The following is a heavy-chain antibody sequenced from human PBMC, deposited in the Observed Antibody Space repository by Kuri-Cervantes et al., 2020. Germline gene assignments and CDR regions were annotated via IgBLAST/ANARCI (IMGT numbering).Heavy chain of an antibody. V-gene: IGHV3-30*09. CDR1: GFTFSSYA. CDR2: ISYDGSNK. CDR3: ARESVSSVYYFDY. D-gene: IGHD6-25*01. Sequence: GGSLRRSCAASGFTFSSYAMHWVRQAPGKGLDWVAVISYDGSNKFYADSVKGRFAISRDNSKNTLYLRMNSLRGQDTSVYYCARESVSSVYYFDYWGQGTLVTVSS. J-gene: IGHJ4*02.